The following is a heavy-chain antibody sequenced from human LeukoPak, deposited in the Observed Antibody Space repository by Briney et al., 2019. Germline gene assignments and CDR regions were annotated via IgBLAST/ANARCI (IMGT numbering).Heavy chain of an antibody. J-gene: IGHJ4*02. Sequence: GGSLRLSCAASGFTFSSYSMNWVRQAPGKGLEWVSYISSSSSTIYYADSVKGRFTISRDNAKNSLYLQMNSLRAEDTAVYYCAKNTLYGDSDYWGQGTLVTVSS. D-gene: IGHD4-17*01. CDR1: GFTFSSYS. CDR3: AKNTLYGDSDY. CDR2: ISSSSSTI. V-gene: IGHV3-48*01.